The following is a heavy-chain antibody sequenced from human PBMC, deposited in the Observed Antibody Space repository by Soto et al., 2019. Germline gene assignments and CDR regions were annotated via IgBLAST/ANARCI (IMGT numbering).Heavy chain of an antibody. J-gene: IGHJ4*02. CDR1: GYTFTSYA. CDR2: INAGNGNT. Sequence: ASVKVSCKASGYTFTSYAMHWVRQAPGQRLEWMRWINAGNGNTKYSQKFQGRATITRDTSASTAYMELSSLRSEDTAVYYCARVPRVVVVAANPYYFDYWGQGTLVTVSS. D-gene: IGHD2-15*01. CDR3: ARVPRVVVVAANPYYFDY. V-gene: IGHV1-3*01.